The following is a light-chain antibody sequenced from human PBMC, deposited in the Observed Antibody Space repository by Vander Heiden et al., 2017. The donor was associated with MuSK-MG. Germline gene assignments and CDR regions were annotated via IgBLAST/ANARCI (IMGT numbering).Light chain of an antibody. Sequence: EIVMTQSPATLSVSPGERATLSCRASQSVSSNLAWYQQKPGQAPRLLIYGASTRATGIKARFSGSGAGTEFTLTISSRHSEDFAVYYCQQENNWHPRRTFGQGTKVEIK. CDR1: QSVSSN. CDR3: QQENNWHPRRT. V-gene: IGKV3-15*01. J-gene: IGKJ1*01. CDR2: GAS.